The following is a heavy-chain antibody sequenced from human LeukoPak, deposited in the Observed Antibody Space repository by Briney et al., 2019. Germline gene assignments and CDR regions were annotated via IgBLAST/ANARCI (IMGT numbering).Heavy chain of an antibody. CDR3: ARGISSWYRSQGGFDP. CDR2: IYYSGST. CDR1: GGSISSYY. D-gene: IGHD6-13*01. V-gene: IGHV4-59*01. J-gene: IGHJ5*02. Sequence: SETLSLTCTVSGGSISSYYWSWIRQPPGKGLEWIGYIYYSGSTNYNPSLKSRVTISVDTSKNQFSLKLSSVTAADTAVYYCARGISSWYRSQGGFDPWGQGTPVTVSS.